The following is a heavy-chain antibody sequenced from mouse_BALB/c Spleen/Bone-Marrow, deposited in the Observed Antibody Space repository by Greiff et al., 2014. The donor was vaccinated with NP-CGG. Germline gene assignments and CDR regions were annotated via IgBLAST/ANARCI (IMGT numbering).Heavy chain of an antibody. V-gene: IGHV1S135*01. J-gene: IGHJ2*01. CDR3: ARLGTTAVPDY. CDR1: GYAFTNYN. D-gene: IGHD1-1*01. CDR2: NDPYSGGT. Sequence: VQLQQSGPELVKPGASVKVSCKASGYAFTNYNMYWVKQSHGKSLEWIGYNDPYSGGTNYNQKFKGKATLTVDKSSSTAYMHPNSLTSEDSAVYYCARLGTTAVPDYWGQGTTLTVSS.